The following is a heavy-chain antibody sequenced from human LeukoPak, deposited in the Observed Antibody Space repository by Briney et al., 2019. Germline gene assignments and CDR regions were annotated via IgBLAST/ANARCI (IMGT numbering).Heavy chain of an antibody. D-gene: IGHD6-19*01. Sequence: GGSLRLSCAASGFTFSSYWMHWVRQAPGKGLVWVSRINSDGSSTSYADSVKGRFTISRDNAKNTLYLQMNSLRAEDTAVYYCARGYSSGWYNWFDPWGQGTLVTVSS. CDR1: GFTFSSYW. CDR3: ARGYSSGWYNWFDP. CDR2: INSDGSST. J-gene: IGHJ5*02. V-gene: IGHV3-74*01.